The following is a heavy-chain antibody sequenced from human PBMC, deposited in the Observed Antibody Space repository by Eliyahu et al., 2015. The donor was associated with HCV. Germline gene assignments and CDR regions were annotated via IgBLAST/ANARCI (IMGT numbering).Heavy chain of an antibody. J-gene: IGHJ4*02. CDR1: GFXFSGXA. CDR3: FTGEYGDY. V-gene: IGHV3-73*01. Sequence: EVQLVESGGGLVQPGGSLXLSCAASGFXFSGXAWHWVRQASGKGLEWVGRXRSKANTYATTYAASVKGRFTISRDDSKKTAYLQMNSLKTEDTAVYYCFTGEYGDYWGQGILVTVSS. D-gene: IGHD2-8*02. CDR2: XRSKANTYAT.